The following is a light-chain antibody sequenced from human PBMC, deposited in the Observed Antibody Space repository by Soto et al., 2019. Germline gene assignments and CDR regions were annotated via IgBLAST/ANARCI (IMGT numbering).Light chain of an antibody. V-gene: IGKV1-39*01. J-gene: IGKJ1*01. Sequence: DIKMTQSPSSLSASVGDRVTITCRASQSISNYLNCYHQKPGKAPKLLIYSASSLQSGVPPRFSGSRSGTDFTLTISSLQPDDFATYYCQQSYNTPWTFGQGTKVEIK. CDR2: SAS. CDR1: QSISNY. CDR3: QQSYNTPWT.